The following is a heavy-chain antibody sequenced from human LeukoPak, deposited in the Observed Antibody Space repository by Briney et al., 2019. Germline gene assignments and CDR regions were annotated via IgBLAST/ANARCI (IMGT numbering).Heavy chain of an antibody. CDR1: GFTFNSYW. D-gene: IGHD6-13*01. Sequence: GGSLRLSCAASGFTFNSYWMTWVRQAPGKGLEWVANINLDGSEKWYVDSVRGRFTISRDNARNSLYLQMNGLRADDTAVYYCARGAGTVNYYAYWGQGTLVTVSS. CDR2: INLDGSEK. J-gene: IGHJ4*02. V-gene: IGHV3-7*01. CDR3: ARGAGTVNYYAY.